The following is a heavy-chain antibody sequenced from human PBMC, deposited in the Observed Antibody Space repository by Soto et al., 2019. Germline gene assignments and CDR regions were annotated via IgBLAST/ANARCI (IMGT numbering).Heavy chain of an antibody. Sequence: PEGALRLSCSGSGFTFNNYAMTWVRQAPGRGLEWVSVFTTTGDTIYADSVKGRFTISRDNSKNTVFLQLTSLRADDTAVYYCVAELRGYCSSTRCYRGDYWGQGTLV. V-gene: IGHV3-23*01. J-gene: IGHJ4*02. CDR2: FTTTGDT. CDR1: GFTFNNYA. D-gene: IGHD2-2*01. CDR3: VAELRGYCSSTRCYRGDY.